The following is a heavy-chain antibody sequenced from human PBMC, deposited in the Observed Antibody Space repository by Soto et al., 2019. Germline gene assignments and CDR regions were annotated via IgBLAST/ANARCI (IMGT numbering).Heavy chain of an antibody. CDR3: AKDTGGWCDY. Sequence: LEWVAVISYDGSNKYYADSVKGRFTISRDNSKNKLYLQMNSLRAEDTAVYYCAKDTGGWCDYWGQGTLVTVSS. V-gene: IGHV3-30*18. D-gene: IGHD6-19*01. J-gene: IGHJ4*02. CDR2: ISYDGSNK.